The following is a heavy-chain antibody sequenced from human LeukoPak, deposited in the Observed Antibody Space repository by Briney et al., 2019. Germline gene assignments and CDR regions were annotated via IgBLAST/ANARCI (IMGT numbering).Heavy chain of an antibody. CDR2: ISYDGSDK. CDR1: GFTFKSYG. D-gene: IGHD5-24*01. J-gene: IGHJ4*02. V-gene: IGHV3-30*03. CDR3: ATGYSVEMATMPD. Sequence: GGSLRLSCAASGFTFKSYGMHWVRQAPGKGLVWVAAISYDGSDKYYVDSVKGRFTISRDNSKNTLYLQMDSLKSEDTAVYYCATGYSVEMATMPDWGQGTLVTVPS.